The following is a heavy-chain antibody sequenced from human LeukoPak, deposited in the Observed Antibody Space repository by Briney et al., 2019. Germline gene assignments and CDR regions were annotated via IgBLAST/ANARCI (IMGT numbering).Heavy chain of an antibody. Sequence: SETLSLTCTVSGYSISSGYYWGWIRQPPGKGLEWIGSIYHSGSTYYNPSLKSRVTISVDTSKNQFSLKLSSVTAADTAVYYCARQPAAGPFDYWGQGTLVTVSS. V-gene: IGHV4-38-2*02. CDR3: ARQPAAGPFDY. CDR2: IYHSGST. CDR1: GYSISSGYY. D-gene: IGHD6-13*01. J-gene: IGHJ4*02.